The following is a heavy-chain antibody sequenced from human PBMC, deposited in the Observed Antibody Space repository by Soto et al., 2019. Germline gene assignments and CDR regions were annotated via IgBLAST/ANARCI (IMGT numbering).Heavy chain of an antibody. V-gene: IGHV4-61*01. J-gene: IGHJ4*02. CDR1: GGSVSSGSYY. CDR3: AGVLTGLSF. D-gene: IGHD2-15*01. CDR2: IYYTGST. Sequence: QVQLQESGPGLVKPSETLSLTCTVSGGSVSSGSYYWSWIRQPPGKGLEWIGYIYYTGSTDYNPSLKSRVTISVDTSKNQFSLKLTSVTAADTAVYYCAGVLTGLSFWGQGTLVTVSS.